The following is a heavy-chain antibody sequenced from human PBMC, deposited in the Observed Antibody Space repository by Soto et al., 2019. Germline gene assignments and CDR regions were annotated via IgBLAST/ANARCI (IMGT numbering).Heavy chain of an antibody. CDR3: ARDYGDSSGYYPSDY. CDR1: GFTFSSYA. V-gene: IGHV3-30-3*01. J-gene: IGHJ4*02. D-gene: IGHD3-22*01. CDR2: ISYDGSNK. Sequence: QVQLVESGGGVVQPGRSLRLSCAASGFTFSSYAMHWVRQAPGKGLEWVAVISYDGSNKYYADSVKGRFTISRDNSKNTLYLQMNSLRAEDTAVYYCARDYGDSSGYYPSDYWGQGTLVTVSS.